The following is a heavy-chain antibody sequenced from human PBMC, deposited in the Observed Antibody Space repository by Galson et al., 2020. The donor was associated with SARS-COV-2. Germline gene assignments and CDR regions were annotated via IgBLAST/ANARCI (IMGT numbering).Heavy chain of an antibody. V-gene: IGHV4-34*01. CDR2: INFGGNT. CDR1: GGSFSGSS. Sequence: SETLSLTCAVYGGSFSGSSWTWIRQPPGKGLEWIGEINFGGNTNYSPSLRSRVTVSVDTSKNQFSLNLRSVTAADTALYYCARGHRGVVPSPVLGLGPYYSYYYMDVWGKGTTVTVSS. CDR3: ARGHRGVVPSPVLGLGPYYSYYYMDV. J-gene: IGHJ6*03. D-gene: IGHD3-10*01.